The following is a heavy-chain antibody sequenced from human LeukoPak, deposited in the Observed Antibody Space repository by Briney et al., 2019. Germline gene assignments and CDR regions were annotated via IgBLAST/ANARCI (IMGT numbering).Heavy chain of an antibody. Sequence: SETLSLTCTVSGGSISSSSYYWGWIRQPPGKGLEWIGSIYYSGSTYYNPSLKSRATISVDTSKNQFSLKLSSVTAADTAVYYCASGGYDFWSGYFPHDAFDIWGQGTMVTVSS. J-gene: IGHJ3*02. CDR1: GGSISSSSYY. CDR3: ASGGYDFWSGYFPHDAFDI. V-gene: IGHV4-39*01. CDR2: IYYSGST. D-gene: IGHD3-3*01.